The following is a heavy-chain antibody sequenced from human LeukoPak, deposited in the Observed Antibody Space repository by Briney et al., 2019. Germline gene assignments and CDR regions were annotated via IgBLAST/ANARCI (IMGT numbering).Heavy chain of an antibody. J-gene: IGHJ4*02. Sequence: SETLSLTCTVSGGSISSYYWSWMRQPPGKGPEWIGYIYYSGSTNYNPSLKSRVTISVDTSKNQFSLKLSSVTAADTAVYYCARSGYCSSTGCYYFDYWGQGTLVTVSS. V-gene: IGHV4-59*01. D-gene: IGHD2-2*03. CDR1: GGSISSYY. CDR2: IYYSGST. CDR3: ARSGYCSSTGCYYFDY.